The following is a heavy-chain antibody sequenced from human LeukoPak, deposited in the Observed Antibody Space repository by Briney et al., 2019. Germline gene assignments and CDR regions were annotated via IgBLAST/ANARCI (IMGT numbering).Heavy chain of an antibody. D-gene: IGHD1-26*01. Sequence: GGSLRLSCAASGFTVSSNYMSWVRQAPGKGLEWVSVIYPGGSTYYADSVKGRFTISRDNSKSTLYLQMNSLRVEDTAVYYCARFPMPALGAVDAPVIYWGQGTLVTVSS. CDR3: ARFPMPALGAVDAPVIY. CDR2: IYPGGST. V-gene: IGHV3-53*01. J-gene: IGHJ4*02. CDR1: GFTVSSNY.